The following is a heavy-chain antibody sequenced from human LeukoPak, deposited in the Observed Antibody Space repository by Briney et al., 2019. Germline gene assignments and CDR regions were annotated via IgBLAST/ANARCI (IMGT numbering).Heavy chain of an antibody. Sequence: SVKVSCKASGGTFSSYSISWVRQASGQGLEWMGGIIPIFGTANYAQKFQGRVTITADESTSTAYMELSSLRSEDTAVYYCARRDSPARAFDIWGQGTMVTVSS. CDR1: GGTFSSYS. V-gene: IGHV1-69*01. CDR2: IIPIFGTA. J-gene: IGHJ3*02. CDR3: ARRDSPARAFDI. D-gene: IGHD3-22*01.